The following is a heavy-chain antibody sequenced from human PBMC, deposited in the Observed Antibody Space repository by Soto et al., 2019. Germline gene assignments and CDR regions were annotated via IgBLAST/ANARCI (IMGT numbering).Heavy chain of an antibody. CDR2: INAGNGNT. CDR3: ARDLVGATGYFDY. CDR1: GYTFTNYA. J-gene: IGHJ4*02. D-gene: IGHD1-26*01. V-gene: IGHV1-3*01. Sequence: ASVKVSCKASGYTFTNYAMHWVRQAPGQRLEWMGWINAGNGNTKYSQKFQGRVTITRDTSASTAYMELSSLRSEDTAVYYCARDLVGATGYFDYWGQGTLVTVSS.